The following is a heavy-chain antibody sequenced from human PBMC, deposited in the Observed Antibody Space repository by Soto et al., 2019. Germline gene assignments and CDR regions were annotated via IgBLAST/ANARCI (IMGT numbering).Heavy chain of an antibody. V-gene: IGHV4-34*12. CDR2: IINSGTT. J-gene: IGHJ4*02. D-gene: IGHD4-17*01. Sequence: QVQLQQWGAGLLKPSETLSLTCVVYGESFSGYYWTWIRQPPGQGLEWIGGIINSGTTNYNPSLKSRVTTSVDTSKNQFSLNLNSVTAADTAVYYCARDDPVTKTFDYWGQGTLVTVSS. CDR3: ARDDPVTKTFDY. CDR1: GESFSGYY.